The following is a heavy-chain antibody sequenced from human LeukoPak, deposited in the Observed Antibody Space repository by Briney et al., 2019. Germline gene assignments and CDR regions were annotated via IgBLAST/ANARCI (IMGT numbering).Heavy chain of an antibody. D-gene: IGHD6-19*01. Sequence: SVKVSCKASGGTFSSYAISWVRQAPGQGLEWMGGIIPIFGTANYAQKFQGRVTITADESTSTAYMELSSLRSEDTAVYYCARGIPKQWLGRPVYGMDVWGQGTTVTVSS. CDR2: IIPIFGTA. J-gene: IGHJ6*02. CDR3: ARGIPKQWLGRPVYGMDV. CDR1: GGTFSSYA. V-gene: IGHV1-69*13.